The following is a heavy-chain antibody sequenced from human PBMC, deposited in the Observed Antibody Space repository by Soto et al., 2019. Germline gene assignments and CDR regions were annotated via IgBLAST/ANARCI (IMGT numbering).Heavy chain of an antibody. J-gene: IGHJ5*02. V-gene: IGHV5-10-1*01. D-gene: IGHD2-8*01. Sequence: PGVSLKISCTGFGYTFTTFWISWVRPMPGKGLEGMGRIDPGDTYATYSPAFQGHVTISADKATSTAYLQWSSLKASDTALYFWAIIYCTTSSSDSWFDPWGQGTLSTVSS. CDR2: IDPGDTYA. CDR3: AIIYCTTSSSDSWFDP. CDR1: GYTFTTFW.